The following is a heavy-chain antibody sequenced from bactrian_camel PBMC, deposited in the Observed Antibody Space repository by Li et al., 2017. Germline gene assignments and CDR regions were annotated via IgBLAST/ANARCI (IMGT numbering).Heavy chain of an antibody. D-gene: IGHD2*01. V-gene: IGHV3S1*01. CDR2: IGSERGTK. CDR1: GHTATTR. Sequence: VQLVESGGASVQAGESLRLSCVVSGHTATTRRCMAWFRQAPGKGLEWISLIGSERGTKAYADSVKGRATISRANAKNTLYLELNSLKTEDTAIYYCAKAHPDGSWYRADWGQGTQVTVS. CDR3: AKAHPDGSWYRAD. J-gene: IGHJ4*01.